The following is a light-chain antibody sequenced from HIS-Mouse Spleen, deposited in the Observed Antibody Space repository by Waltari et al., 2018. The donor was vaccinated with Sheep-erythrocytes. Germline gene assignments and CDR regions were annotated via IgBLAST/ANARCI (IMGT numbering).Light chain of an antibody. J-gene: IGKJ3*01. V-gene: IGKV1-5*03. CDR1: QSISSW. Sequence: DIRMTQSPSTLSASVGDRVTITCRASQSISSWLAWYQQKPGKAPKLLIYKASSLESGVPSRFSGSGSGTEFTLTISSLQPDDFATYYCQQYNSSLTFGPGTKVDIK. CDR2: KAS. CDR3: QQYNSSLT.